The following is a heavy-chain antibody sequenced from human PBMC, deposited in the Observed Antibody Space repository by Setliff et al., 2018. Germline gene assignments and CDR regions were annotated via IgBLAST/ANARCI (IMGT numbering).Heavy chain of an antibody. Sequence: SETLSLTCNVSGGSISTSNYHWGWVRQPPGKGLEWIANIYFNGNTVKQPHLKSPVSISIDTSKNHVSLGLSSVIVADTATYYCVRVRVVQGYYEFDSWGQGALVTVSS. J-gene: IGHJ4*02. D-gene: IGHD3-16*01. CDR1: GGSISTSNYH. V-gene: IGHV4-39*07. CDR2: IYFNGNT. CDR3: VRVRVVQGYYEFDS.